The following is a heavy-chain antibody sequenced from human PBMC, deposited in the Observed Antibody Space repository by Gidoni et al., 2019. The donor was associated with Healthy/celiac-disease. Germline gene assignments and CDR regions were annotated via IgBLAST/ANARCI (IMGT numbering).Heavy chain of an antibody. CDR3: VKDLVLGDAFDI. Sequence: EVQLVESGGGLVQPGGSLRLSCSASGFTFSSYAMHWVRHAPGKGLEYVSAISSKGGSTYYADSVKGRFTISRYNSKHTLYLQMSSLRAEDTAVYYCVKDLVLGDAFDIWGQGTMVTVSS. V-gene: IGHV3-64D*09. CDR2: ISSKGGST. D-gene: IGHD6-13*01. J-gene: IGHJ3*02. CDR1: GFTFSSYA.